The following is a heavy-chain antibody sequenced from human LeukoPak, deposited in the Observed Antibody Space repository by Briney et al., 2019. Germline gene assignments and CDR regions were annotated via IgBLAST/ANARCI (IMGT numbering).Heavy chain of an antibody. Sequence: SESLSLTCNVSGGSMSGYCWTWIRQPPGKGLEWIGHIHSAGSPTYNPSHKSRVTMSIDTSKNQFSLSLSSATAADTAFYDCARRRGGFGEGEFIYWGQGTLVTVSS. CDR1: GGSMSGYC. J-gene: IGHJ4*02. CDR3: ARRRGGFGEGEFIY. V-gene: IGHV4-4*09. CDR2: IHSAGSP. D-gene: IGHD2-15*01.